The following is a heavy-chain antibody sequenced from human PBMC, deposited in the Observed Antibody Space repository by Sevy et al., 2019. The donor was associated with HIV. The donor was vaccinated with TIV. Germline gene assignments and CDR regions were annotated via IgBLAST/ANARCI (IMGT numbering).Heavy chain of an antibody. CDR1: GFTFSDYW. D-gene: IGHD3-22*01. V-gene: IGHV3-7*01. CDR2: MKQDGSEK. CDR3: ARDRQSYDSGGYFTWFDP. Sequence: GGSLRLSCAASGFTFSDYWMTWVRQAPGKGLEWVANMKQDGSEKYYVDSVQGRFTISRDNAKNSLYLQMNSLRADDTAVYYCARDRQSYDSGGYFTWFDPWGQGTLVTVSS. J-gene: IGHJ5*02.